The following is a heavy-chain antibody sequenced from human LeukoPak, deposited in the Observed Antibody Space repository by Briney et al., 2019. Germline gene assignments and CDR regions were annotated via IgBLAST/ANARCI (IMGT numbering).Heavy chain of an antibody. Sequence: GGSLRLSCAASGFTVSSSYMSWVRQAPGKGLEWVAVIWYDGSNKYYADSVKGRFTISRDNSKNTLYLQMNSLRAEDTAVYYCARDLAASMVRGVYDYWGQGTLVTVSS. V-gene: IGHV3-33*08. CDR3: ARDLAASMVRGVYDY. J-gene: IGHJ4*02. CDR2: IWYDGSNK. CDR1: GFTVSSSY. D-gene: IGHD3-10*01.